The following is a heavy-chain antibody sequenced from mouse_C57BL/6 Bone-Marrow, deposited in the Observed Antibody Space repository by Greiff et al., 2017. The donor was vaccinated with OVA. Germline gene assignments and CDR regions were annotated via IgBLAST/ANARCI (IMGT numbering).Heavy chain of an antibody. CDR1: GYTFTSYY. D-gene: IGHD6-1*01. V-gene: IGHV1-72*01. J-gene: IGHJ1*03. CDR2: IDPNSGGT. Sequence: VQLQQPGAELVKPGASVKLSCTASGYTFTSYYMHWVKQRPGRGLEWIGRIDPNSGGTKYNEKFKSKATLTVDNPSSTTYMQLSSLTSEDSAVYSSATDGCTSLEGYRYFDVWGKGTTVTVSS. CDR3: ATDGCTSLEGYRYFDV.